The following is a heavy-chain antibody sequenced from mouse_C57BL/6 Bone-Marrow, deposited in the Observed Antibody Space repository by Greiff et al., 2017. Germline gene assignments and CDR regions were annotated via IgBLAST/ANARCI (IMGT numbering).Heavy chain of an antibody. Sequence: QVQLQQPGAELVMPGASVKLSCKASGYTFTSYWMHWVKQRPGQGLEWIGEIDPSDSYTNYNQKFKGKSTLTVDKSSSTAYMQLSSLTSEDSAVYYCARSLTACDYWGQGTTLTVAS. D-gene: IGHD4-1*01. CDR1: GYTFTSYW. J-gene: IGHJ2*01. CDR2: IDPSDSYT. V-gene: IGHV1-69*01. CDR3: ARSLTACDY.